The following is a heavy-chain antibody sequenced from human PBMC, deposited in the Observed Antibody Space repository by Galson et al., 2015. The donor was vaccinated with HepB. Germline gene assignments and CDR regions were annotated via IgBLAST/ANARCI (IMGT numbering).Heavy chain of an antibody. CDR3: ARDLEGSSSNYYYYGMDV. Sequence: SLRLSCAASGFTFSSYSMNWVRQAPGKGLEWVSYISSSSSTIYYADSVKGRFTISRDNAKNSLYLQMNSLRAEDTAVYYCARDLEGSSSNYYYYGMDVWGQGTTVTVSS. D-gene: IGHD6-6*01. V-gene: IGHV3-48*04. CDR1: GFTFSSYS. CDR2: ISSSSSTI. J-gene: IGHJ6*02.